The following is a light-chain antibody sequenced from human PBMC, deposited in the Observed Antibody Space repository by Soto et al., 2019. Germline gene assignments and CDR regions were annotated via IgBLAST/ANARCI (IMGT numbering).Light chain of an antibody. Sequence: QSMLTEYPSGSGAPGQRVTISCTWSSSNIGAGYDVHWYQQLSGTAPKLLIFANINRPSGVPDRFSGSKSGTSASLAITGLRADDEADYYCQYYDSSLSGYVFGTGTKVTVL. V-gene: IGLV1-40*01. CDR2: ANI. CDR1: SSNIGAGYD. J-gene: IGLJ1*01. CDR3: QYYDSSLSGYV.